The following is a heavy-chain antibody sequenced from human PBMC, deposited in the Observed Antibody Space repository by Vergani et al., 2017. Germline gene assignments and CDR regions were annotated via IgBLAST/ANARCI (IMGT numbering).Heavy chain of an antibody. CDR3: ARVGGVVVVAATHGWFDP. CDR1: GGTFSSYA. Sequence: QVQLVQSGAEVKKPGSSVKVSCKASGGTFSSYAISWVRQAPGQGLEWMGGIIPIFGTANYAQKFQGRVTITADESTSTAYMGLSSLRSEDTAVYYCARVGGVVVVAATHGWFDPWGQGTLVTVSS. V-gene: IGHV1-69*01. CDR2: IIPIFGTA. D-gene: IGHD2-15*01. J-gene: IGHJ5*02.